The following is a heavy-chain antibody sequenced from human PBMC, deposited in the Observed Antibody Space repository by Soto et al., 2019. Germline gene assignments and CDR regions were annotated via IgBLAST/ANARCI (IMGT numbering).Heavy chain of an antibody. CDR3: ARGVGFGYYYYHMDL. J-gene: IGHJ6*02. Sequence: LSLTCTVSGDSVTSVSDYWSWIRQPPGKGLEWIGYIYYSGSADYNPSLGSRVTISIDTSKNQFSLKLTSVTAADTAVYYCARGVGFGYYYYHMDLWGQGTTVTVSS. V-gene: IGHV4-61*01. CDR2: IYYSGSA. CDR1: GDSVTSVSDY. D-gene: IGHD3-10*01.